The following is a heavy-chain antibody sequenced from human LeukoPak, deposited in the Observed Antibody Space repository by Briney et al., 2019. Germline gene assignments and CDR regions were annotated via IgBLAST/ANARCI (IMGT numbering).Heavy chain of an antibody. V-gene: IGHV4-31*03. Sequence: SETLSFTCTVSGASFNSDDQYWHWIRQSPGKGLEWIGSIHPSGMLYNNPSLESRVTMSRDTSKNQFSLNLNSVTAADTAVYFCSRGLDSRKLGYWGQGSLVTVSS. J-gene: IGHJ4*02. D-gene: IGHD3-22*01. CDR3: SRGLDSRKLGY. CDR1: GASFNSDDQY. CDR2: IHPSGML.